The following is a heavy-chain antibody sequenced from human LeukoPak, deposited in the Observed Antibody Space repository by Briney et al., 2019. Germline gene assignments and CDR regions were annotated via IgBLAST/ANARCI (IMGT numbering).Heavy chain of an antibody. CDR1: GYSISSGYY. CDR3: VRYGDYGGYFDL. CDR2: NYHSGST. J-gene: IGHJ2*01. D-gene: IGHD4-17*01. Sequence: SETLSLTCAVTGYSISSGYYWGWIRQPPGKGQEWIGCNYHSGSTYYNPSLKSRVTISVGTSKNQYSLKLSSVTAADTAVYYCVRYGDYGGYFDLWGRGTLVTVSS. V-gene: IGHV4-38-2*01.